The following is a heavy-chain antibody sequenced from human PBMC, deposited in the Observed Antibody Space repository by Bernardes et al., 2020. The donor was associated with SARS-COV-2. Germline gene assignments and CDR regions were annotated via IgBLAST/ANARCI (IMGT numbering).Heavy chain of an antibody. Sequence: SETLSLTCTVSGGSISSYRWSWIRQSPGKGLEWLGYFQYSGSTNYNPALKSRLTISEDMSKSQFYLTLTSVTAADTAVYYCARAQYSSMFDFWGRGILVPVSS. J-gene: IGHJ4*02. CDR1: GGSISSYR. D-gene: IGHD2-2*01. CDR2: FQYSGST. V-gene: IGHV4-59*01. CDR3: ARAQYSSMFDF.